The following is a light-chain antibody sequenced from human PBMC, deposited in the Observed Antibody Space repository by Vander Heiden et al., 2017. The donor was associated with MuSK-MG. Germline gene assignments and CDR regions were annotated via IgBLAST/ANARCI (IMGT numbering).Light chain of an antibody. CDR3: QQYESAPRT. CDR2: WAS. CDR1: QSVLYSSNNKNY. V-gene: IGKV4-1*01. Sequence: SLGERATINCKSSQSVLYSSNNKNYLAWYQQKPGQPPKLLIYWASTRESGVPDRFSGNGSGTDFTLTISSLQAEDVAVYYCQQYESAPRTFGQGTKVEIK. J-gene: IGKJ1*01.